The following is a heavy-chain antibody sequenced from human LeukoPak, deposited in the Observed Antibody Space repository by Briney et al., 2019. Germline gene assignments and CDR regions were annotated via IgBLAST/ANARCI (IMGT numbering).Heavy chain of an antibody. CDR1: GFTFSGHY. J-gene: IGHJ4*02. CDR3: ARLIEDDYIWGKYRYIDF. V-gene: IGHV3-11*06. CDR2: ISSSSTGS. D-gene: IGHD3-16*02. Sequence: ESGGSLRLFCAASGFTFSGHYMIWIRQAPGKGLEWVSYISSSSTGSYTRYADSVKGRFTIFRDNAKNSIYMQMNSLRAEDTAVFYCARLIEDDYIWGKYRYIDFWGQGTLVTVSS.